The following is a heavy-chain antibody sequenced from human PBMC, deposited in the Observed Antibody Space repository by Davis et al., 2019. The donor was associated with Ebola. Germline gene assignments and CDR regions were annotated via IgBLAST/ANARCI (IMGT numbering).Heavy chain of an antibody. CDR3: ARDGRENWFDP. V-gene: IGHV1-69*04. CDR2: IIPILGIA. Sequence: AASVKVSCKASGGTFSSYAISWVRQAPGQGLEWMGRIIPILGIANYAQKFQGRVTITADESTSTAYMELSSLRSEDTAVYYCARDGRENWFDPWGQGTLVTVSS. CDR1: GGTFSSYA. J-gene: IGHJ5*02.